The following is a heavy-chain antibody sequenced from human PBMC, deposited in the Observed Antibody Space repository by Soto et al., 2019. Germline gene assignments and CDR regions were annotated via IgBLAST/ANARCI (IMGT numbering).Heavy chain of an antibody. CDR2: VSSGGST. J-gene: IGHJ4*02. Sequence: DVQLLESGGGLVQPEGSLRLSCAASGFTFSSYAMGWVRQGPGKGLEWVAVVSSGGSTHYADSVRGRFTISRDNSKNTLSLQMNSLTAEDTAVYFCAKRRGAGGNFDYWGQGALVTVSS. CDR3: AKRRGAGGNFDY. V-gene: IGHV3-23*01. CDR1: GFTFSSYA. D-gene: IGHD1-26*01.